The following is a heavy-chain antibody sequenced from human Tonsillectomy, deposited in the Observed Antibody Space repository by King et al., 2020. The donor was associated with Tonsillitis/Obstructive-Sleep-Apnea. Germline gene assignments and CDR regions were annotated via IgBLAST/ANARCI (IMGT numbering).Heavy chain of an antibody. CDR2: INASGGRP. Sequence: VQLVESGAESKKPGASVTVSCKASGYTFTSYYIHWVRQAPGQGLEWMGVINASGGRPNYAQKFQGRVTMTRDTSTSTVYMDLSSLRSEDTAVYYCARDLGARGFDFWGQGTLVTVSS. V-gene: IGHV1-46*01. CDR3: ARDLGARGFDF. J-gene: IGHJ4*02. D-gene: IGHD3-16*01. CDR1: GYTFTSYY.